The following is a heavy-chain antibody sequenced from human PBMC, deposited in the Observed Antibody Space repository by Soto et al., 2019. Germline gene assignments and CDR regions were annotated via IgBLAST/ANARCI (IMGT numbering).Heavy chain of an antibody. D-gene: IGHD6-19*01. CDR1: GGTFSSYA. V-gene: IGHV1-69*13. CDR3: ARDSAVAQDPRRTLGIDP. J-gene: IGHJ5*02. CDR2: IIPIFGTA. Sequence: SVKVSCKASGGTFSSYAISWVRQAPGQGLEWMGGIIPIFGTANYAQKFQGRVTITADESTSTAYMELSSLRSEDTAVYYCARDSAVAQDPRRTLGIDPWGQGTLVTVSS.